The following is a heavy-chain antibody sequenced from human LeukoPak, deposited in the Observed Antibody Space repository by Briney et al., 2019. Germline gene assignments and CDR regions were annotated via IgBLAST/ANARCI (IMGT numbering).Heavy chain of an antibody. V-gene: IGHV3-23*01. D-gene: IGHD3-22*01. Sequence: PGGCLRLSCAASGFTFSSYAMSWVTQAPGKGLEWVSAISGSGGSTYYADSVKGRFTISRDNSKNTLYLQMNSLRAEDTAVYYCAKDLWDYYDSSGRDDAFDIWGQGTMVTVSS. CDR2: ISGSGGST. CDR1: GFTFSSYA. J-gene: IGHJ3*02. CDR3: AKDLWDYYDSSGRDDAFDI.